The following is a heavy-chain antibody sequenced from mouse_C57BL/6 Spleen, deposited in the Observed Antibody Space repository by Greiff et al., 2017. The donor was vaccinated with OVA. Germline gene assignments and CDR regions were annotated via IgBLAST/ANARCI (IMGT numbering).Heavy chain of an antibody. CDR1: GYTFTSYW. J-gene: IGHJ4*01. V-gene: IGHV1-55*01. CDR3: ARGGYYDYDPYAMDY. CDR2: IYPGSGST. D-gene: IGHD2-4*01. Sequence: VQLQQPGAELVKPGASVKMSCKASGYTFTSYWITWVKQRPGQGLEWIGDIYPGSGSTNYTEKFKSQATMTVATSSSTAYMHLSSLTSEDSAVYYCARGGYYDYDPYAMDYWGQGTSVTVSS.